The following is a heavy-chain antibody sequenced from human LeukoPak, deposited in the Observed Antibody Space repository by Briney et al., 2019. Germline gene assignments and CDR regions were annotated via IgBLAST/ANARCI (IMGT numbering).Heavy chain of an antibody. J-gene: IGHJ4*02. D-gene: IGHD6-13*01. CDR3: ARDQSSSWYRDPYFDY. Sequence: SETLSLTCTVSGGSISSGGYYWSWIRQPPGKGLEWIGYIYHSGSTYYNPSLKSRVTISVDRSKNQFSLKLSSVTAAGTAVYYCARDQSSSWYRDPYFDYWGQGTLVTVSS. V-gene: IGHV4-30-2*01. CDR2: IYHSGST. CDR1: GGSISSGGYY.